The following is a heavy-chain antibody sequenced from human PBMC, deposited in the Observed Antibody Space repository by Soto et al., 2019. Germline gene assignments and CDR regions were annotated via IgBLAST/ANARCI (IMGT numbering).Heavy chain of an antibody. CDR1: GYTFTSYD. CDR3: ARKMDPGSGGSYFDS. Sequence: QVQLVQSGAEVKKPGASVKVSCKASGYTFTSYDISWVRQAPGQGLEWMGWISGYNGNTNYAQKLQGRVTMTTDTSTSTAYMELRTLRSDDTAIYYCARKMDPGSGGSYFDSWGQGTLGTVS. D-gene: IGHD2-15*01. V-gene: IGHV1-18*01. CDR2: ISGYNGNT. J-gene: IGHJ4*02.